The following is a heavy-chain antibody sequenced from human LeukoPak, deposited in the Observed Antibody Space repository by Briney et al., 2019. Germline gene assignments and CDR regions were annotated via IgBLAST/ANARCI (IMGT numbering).Heavy chain of an antibody. D-gene: IGHD5-12*01. Sequence: SSEPVSYQASVYSFTSYCISWVRPAPAQGRAWMGWISANNGNTKYPQKHQRRVTMTTDTSTYTAYMELRSLRSDDTAGYYCARGGDSGYEKGTFDYWGQGTLVTVSS. V-gene: IGHV1-18*04. CDR3: ARGGDSGYEKGTFDY. CDR2: ISANNGNT. CDR1: VYSFTSYC. J-gene: IGHJ4*02.